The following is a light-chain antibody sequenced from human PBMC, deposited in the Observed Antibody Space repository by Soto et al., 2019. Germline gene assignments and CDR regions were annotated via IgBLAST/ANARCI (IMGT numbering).Light chain of an antibody. V-gene: IGLV4-69*01. J-gene: IGLJ1*01. CDR1: SGHSSYA. CDR2: LNNDGSH. Sequence: QLVLTQSPSASASLGASVKLTCTLSSGHSSYAIAWHQQQPEKGPRYLMTLNNDGSHSKGDGIPDRFSGSSSGAERYLTISSLQSEDEADYYCQTWGTGPFVFGTGTKLTVL. CDR3: QTWGTGPFV.